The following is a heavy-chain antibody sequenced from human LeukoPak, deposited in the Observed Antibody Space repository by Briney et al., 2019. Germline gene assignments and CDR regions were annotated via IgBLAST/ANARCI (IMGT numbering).Heavy chain of an antibody. CDR2: IDTSGST. V-gene: IGHV4-61*02. D-gene: IGHD1-26*01. Sequence: SETLSLTCTVSGGSISSSNYYWSWIRQPAGKGLEWIGRIDTSGSTNYNPSLKSRITMSVDTSKNQFSLKLSSVTAADTAVYYCARSTHSGSYLRFDPWGQGTLVTVSS. J-gene: IGHJ5*02. CDR1: GGSISSSNYY. CDR3: ARSTHSGSYLRFDP.